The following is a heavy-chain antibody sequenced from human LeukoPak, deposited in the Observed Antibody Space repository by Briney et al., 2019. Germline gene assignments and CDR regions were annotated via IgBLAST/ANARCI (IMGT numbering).Heavy chain of an antibody. Sequence: PGGSLRPSCAASAFSLNAYNMNWVRQAPGKGLEWVSSISYTGTYIYYADSVKGRFTISRDNAQNSLYLQMNSLRAEDTAIYYCVRDRGTYRPIDYWGQGTLVTVSS. CDR3: VRDRGTYRPIDY. CDR2: ISYTGTYI. D-gene: IGHD1-26*01. CDR1: AFSLNAYN. V-gene: IGHV3-21*04. J-gene: IGHJ4*02.